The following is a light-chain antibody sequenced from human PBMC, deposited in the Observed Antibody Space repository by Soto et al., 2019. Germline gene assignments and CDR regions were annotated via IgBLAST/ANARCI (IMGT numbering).Light chain of an antibody. CDR2: ATS. Sequence: DIQMTQSPSSVSASVGDRVTITCRASQGIGNWLAWYQEKPGKAPKLLIYATSNLQSGVPSRFSGSGSGTDFPLTISSLQPEDFAAYYCQRNSSFPLTFGAGTKVAIK. J-gene: IGKJ3*01. CDR1: QGIGNW. CDR3: QRNSSFPLT. V-gene: IGKV1-12*01.